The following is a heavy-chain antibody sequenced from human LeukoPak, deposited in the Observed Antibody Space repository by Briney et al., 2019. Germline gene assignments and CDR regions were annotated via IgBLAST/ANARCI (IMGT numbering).Heavy chain of an antibody. CDR3: AREGIGIVVREVTRSNWFDP. V-gene: IGHV4-4*07. CDR2: IYTSGST. J-gene: IGHJ5*02. D-gene: IGHD3-10*01. Sequence: SETLSLTCTVSGGSISSYYWSWIRQPAGKGLEWIGRIYTSGSTNYNPSLKSRVTMSVDTSKNQFSLQLSAVTAADTAVYYCAREGIGIVVREVTRSNWFDPWGKGTLVTVSS. CDR1: GGSISSYY.